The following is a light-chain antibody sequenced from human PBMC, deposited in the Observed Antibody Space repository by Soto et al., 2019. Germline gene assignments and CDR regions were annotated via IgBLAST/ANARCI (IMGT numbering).Light chain of an antibody. J-gene: IGLJ3*02. CDR2: ESS. Sequence: QSALTLPASVSGSPGQSITISCTGSSSNVGSYNLVSWYQHQPGKAPKLIIYESSKRPSVVSNRFSGSKSGNTASLTISGLRAEDEADYYCCSYAGSSTVVVFGGGTQLTVL. V-gene: IGLV2-23*03. CDR1: SSNVGSYNL. CDR3: CSYAGSSTVVV.